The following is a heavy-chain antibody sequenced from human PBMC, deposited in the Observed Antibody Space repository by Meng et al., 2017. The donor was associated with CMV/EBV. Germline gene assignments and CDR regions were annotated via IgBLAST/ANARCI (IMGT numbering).Heavy chain of an antibody. CDR3: AKGGSSWYDP. CDR2: IYSGGSST. D-gene: IGHD6-13*01. J-gene: IGHJ5*02. V-gene: IGHV3-23*03. Sequence: LTCAASGFALSSSAMSWVRPAPGKGLEWVSVIYSGGSSTYYADSVKGRFTISRNNSKNTLYLQMNNLRAEDTAVYHCAKGGSSWYDPWGQGTLVTVSS. CDR1: GFALSSSA.